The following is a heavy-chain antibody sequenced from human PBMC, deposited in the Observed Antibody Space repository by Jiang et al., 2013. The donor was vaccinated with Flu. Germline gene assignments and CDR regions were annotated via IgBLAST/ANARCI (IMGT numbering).Heavy chain of an antibody. J-gene: IGHJ6*02. CDR1: GYTFTSYG. CDR2: ISAYNGNT. CDR3: ARPFDSSGYYGRYYGMDV. D-gene: IGHD3-22*01. V-gene: IGHV1-18*01. Sequence: GAEVKKPGASVKVSCKASGYTFTSYGISWVRQAPGQGLEWMGWISAYNGNTNYAQKLQGRVTMTTDTSTSTAYMELRSLRSDDTAVYYCARPFDSSGYYGRYYGMDVWGQGTTVTVSS.